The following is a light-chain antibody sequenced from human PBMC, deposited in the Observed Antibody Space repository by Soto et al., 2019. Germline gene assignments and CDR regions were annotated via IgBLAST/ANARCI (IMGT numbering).Light chain of an antibody. J-gene: IGKJ5*01. V-gene: IGKV1-9*01. CDR2: AAS. CDR3: QQLNSYPRIT. CDR1: QGINSY. Sequence: DIQLTQSPSFLSASVGDRVTITCRASQGINSYLAWYQQKPGKAPKLLIYAASTLQSGVPSRFSGSGSGTEFTLTISSLQPEDFATYCCQQLNSYPRITFGQGTRLEIK.